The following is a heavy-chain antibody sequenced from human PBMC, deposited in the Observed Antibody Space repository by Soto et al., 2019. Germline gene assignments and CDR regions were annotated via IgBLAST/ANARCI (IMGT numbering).Heavy chain of an antibody. CDR2: IDPSDSYT. CDR1: GYSFTSYW. V-gene: IGHV5-10-1*03. J-gene: IGHJ5*02. Sequence: EVQLVQSGAEVKKPGESLRISCKGSGYSFTSYWISWVRQMPGKGLEWMGRIDPSDSYTNYSPSFQGHVTISADKSISTAYLQWSSLKASDTAMYYCAREVHTTVTTGWFDPWGQGTLVTVSS. CDR3: AREVHTTVTTGWFDP. D-gene: IGHD4-17*01.